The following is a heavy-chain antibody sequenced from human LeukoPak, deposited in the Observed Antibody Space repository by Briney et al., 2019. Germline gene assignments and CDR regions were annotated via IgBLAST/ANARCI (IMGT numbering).Heavy chain of an antibody. V-gene: IGHV4-59*01. J-gene: IGHJ4*02. D-gene: IGHD3-10*01. Sequence: KPSETLSLTCTVSGASFSTYYWSWIRQPPGKGLEWVGYIYYSGNTNYNPSLQSRVTISVDTSKNQFSLKLSSVTAADTAAYYCATYPFRGDTHYFDYWSQGILVTVSS. CDR2: IYYSGNT. CDR3: ATYPFRGDTHYFDY. CDR1: GASFSTYY.